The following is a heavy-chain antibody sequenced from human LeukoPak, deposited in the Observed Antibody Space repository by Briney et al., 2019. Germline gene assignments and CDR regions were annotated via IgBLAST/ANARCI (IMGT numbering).Heavy chain of an antibody. CDR2: ISSSSSTI. Sequence: TGGSLRLSCAASGFTFSSYSMNWVRQAPGKGLEWVSYISSSSSTIYYADSVKGRFTISRDNAKNSLYLQMNSLRAEDTAVYYCAGDSSGYFYYGMDVWGQGTTVTVSS. CDR1: GFTFSSYS. CDR3: AGDSSGYFYYGMDV. V-gene: IGHV3-48*01. D-gene: IGHD3-22*01. J-gene: IGHJ6*02.